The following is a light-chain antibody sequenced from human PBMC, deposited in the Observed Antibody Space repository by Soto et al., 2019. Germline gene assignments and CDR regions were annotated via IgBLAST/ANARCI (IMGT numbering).Light chain of an antibody. V-gene: IGLV4-60*02. J-gene: IGLJ3*02. CDR3: ETWDSNSRV. Sequence: QLVLTQSSSASASLGSSVKLTCTLSSGHSSYIIAWHQQQPGKAPRYLMKLEGSGSFTKGSGVPDRFSGSSSGADRYLTISNLQFEDEADFYCETWDSNSRVFGGGTKLTVL. CDR1: SGHSSYI. CDR2: LEGSGSF.